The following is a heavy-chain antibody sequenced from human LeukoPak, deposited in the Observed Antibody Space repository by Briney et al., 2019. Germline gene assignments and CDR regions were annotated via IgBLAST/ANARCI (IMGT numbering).Heavy chain of an antibody. CDR1: GFIFSSYW. CDR3: ARVNGLHRDGYNYWYFDL. J-gene: IGHJ2*01. V-gene: IGHV3-7*01. Sequence: GGSLRLSCAASGFIFSSYWMSWVRQAPGKGLEWVANIHQDGSEKYYVDSVKGRFTISRDNAKNSQHLQMNSLRAEDTAIYYCARVNGLHRDGYNYWYFDLWGRGTLVTVSS. D-gene: IGHD5-24*01. CDR2: IHQDGSEK.